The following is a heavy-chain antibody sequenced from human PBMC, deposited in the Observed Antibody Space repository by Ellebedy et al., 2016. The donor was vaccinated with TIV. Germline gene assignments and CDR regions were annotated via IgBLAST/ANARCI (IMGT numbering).Heavy chain of an antibody. CDR3: ARGDGPGSYLIDY. V-gene: IGHV3-30*19. Sequence: PGGSLRLSCAASGFTFSRFGIHWVRQAPGKGLEWVALMSNDGGNIKYADSVTGRFTISRDNSKNTVYMQMNSLRAEDTAVYYCARGDGPGSYLIDYWGQGTLVTVSS. D-gene: IGHD3-10*01. CDR2: MSNDGGNI. CDR1: GFTFSRFG. J-gene: IGHJ4*02.